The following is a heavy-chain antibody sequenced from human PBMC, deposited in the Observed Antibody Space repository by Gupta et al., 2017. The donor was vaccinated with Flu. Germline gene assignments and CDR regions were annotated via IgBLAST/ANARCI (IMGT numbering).Heavy chain of an antibody. V-gene: IGHV3-23*01. CDR2: LSGSGTST. J-gene: IGHJ4*02. CDR3: AKEWVALLSPPYSLEN. D-gene: IGHD3-3*01. Sequence: GGFIRISRTATEINFRSYAMIRVRQAPGKGLQWVSGLSGSGTSTYDADSLKGPFTSSRNNSKSTWYLQMSCLRAVNAAVYYCAKEWVALLSPPYSLENWCQGTLVAVSS. CDR1: EINFRSYA.